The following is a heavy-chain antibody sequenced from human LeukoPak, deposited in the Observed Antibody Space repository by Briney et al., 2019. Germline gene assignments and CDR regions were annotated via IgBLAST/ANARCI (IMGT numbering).Heavy chain of an antibody. CDR2: ISGSGGST. J-gene: IGHJ4*02. V-gene: IGHV3-23*01. Sequence: GGSLRLSCAASGFTFSSYAMSWVRQAPGKGLEWVSAISGSGGSTYYADSVKGRFTISRDNSKNTLYLQMNSLRAEDTAVYYCAKATYDFWSGYLAYSFDYWGQGTLVTVSS. CDR1: GFTFSSYA. D-gene: IGHD3-3*01. CDR3: AKATYDFWSGYLAYSFDY.